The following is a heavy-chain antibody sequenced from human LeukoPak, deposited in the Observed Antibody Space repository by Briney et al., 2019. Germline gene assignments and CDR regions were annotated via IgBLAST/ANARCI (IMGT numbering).Heavy chain of an antibody. CDR1: GFTFSSYA. CDR2: ISNSGDST. J-gene: IGHJ4*02. D-gene: IGHD2-15*01. CDR3: AKNRGYCSGGSCYSDY. Sequence: PGGSLRLSCAVSGFTFSSYAMSWVRQAPGQGLEWVSGISNSGDSTYSADSVKGRFTISRDNSENTLYLQMNSLRAEDTAVYYCAKNRGYCSGGSCYSDYWGQGTLVTVSS. V-gene: IGHV3-23*01.